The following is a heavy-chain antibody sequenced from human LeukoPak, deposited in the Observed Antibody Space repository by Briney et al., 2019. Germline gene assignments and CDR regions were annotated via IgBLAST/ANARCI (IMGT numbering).Heavy chain of an antibody. CDR3: AREYSSSWPAFDY. CDR2: IDPNSGDT. CDR1: GYTFTAYY. V-gene: IGHV1-2*02. J-gene: IGHJ4*02. Sequence: ASVKVSCKASGYTFTAYYIHWVRQAPGQGLEWMGWIDPNSGDTKYVEKFQGRVTMTRDTSFSTAYMELSRLRSDDTAVYYCAREYSSSWPAFDYWGQGTLVTVSS. D-gene: IGHD6-13*01.